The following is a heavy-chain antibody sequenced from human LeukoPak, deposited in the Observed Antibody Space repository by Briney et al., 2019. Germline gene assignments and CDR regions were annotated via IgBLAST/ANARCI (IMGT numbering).Heavy chain of an antibody. J-gene: IGHJ5*02. CDR3: AIERWGSFNWFDP. V-gene: IGHV1-3*01. CDR2: LNGGSGAT. D-gene: IGHD3-16*01. Sequence: ASVKVSCKASGYTLTSYAIHWVRQAPGQMLEWMGWLNGGSGATKYSQKFQGRVTITRDTSATTVYMELSSMRSEDTAVYYCAIERWGSFNWFDPWGRGTLVTVSS. CDR1: GYTLTSYA.